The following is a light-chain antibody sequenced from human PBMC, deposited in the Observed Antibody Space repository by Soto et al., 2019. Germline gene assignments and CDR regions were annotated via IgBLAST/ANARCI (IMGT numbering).Light chain of an antibody. V-gene: IGKV3-20*01. CDR2: GVS. J-gene: IGKJ1*01. Sequence: ELVLTQSPGTLSLSPGERATLSCRASQSLSSRNLAWYQQKPGQAPRPRIYGVSSRATGIPDRFSGSGSGTDFTLTISRLEPEDFAVYYCQQYDSSPRTFGQGTKVDI. CDR1: QSLSSRN. CDR3: QQYDSSPRT.